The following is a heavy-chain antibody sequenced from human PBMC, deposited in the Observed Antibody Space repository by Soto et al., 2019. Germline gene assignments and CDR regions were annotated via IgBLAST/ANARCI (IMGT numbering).Heavy chain of an antibody. J-gene: IGHJ3*02. D-gene: IGHD2-15*01. CDR3: AKDRVDHNSVWDPFDI. CDR1: GFTFSSYG. Sequence: QVQLVESGGGVVQPGRSLRLSCAASGFTFSSYGMHWVRQAPGKGLEWVAVVSYDGSNKNYADSVRGRFTIFRDNFRNTLFLQMNSLRVEDTAVYYCAKDRVDHNSVWDPFDIWGQGTMVTVSS. CDR2: VSYDGSNK. V-gene: IGHV3-30*18.